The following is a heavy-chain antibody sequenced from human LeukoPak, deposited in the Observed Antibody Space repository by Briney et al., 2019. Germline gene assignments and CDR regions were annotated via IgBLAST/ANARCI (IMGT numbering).Heavy chain of an antibody. D-gene: IGHD3-9*01. CDR3: ARLRRDISIGYYQFFDY. CDR2: IYTSGST. CDR1: GGSISSYY. V-gene: IGHV4-4*09. J-gene: IGHJ4*02. Sequence: SETLSLTCTVSGGSISSYYWSWIRQPPGKGLEWIGYIYTSGSTNYNPSLKSRVTISVDTSKNQFSLKLSSVTAADTAVYYCARLRRDISIGYYQFFDYWGQGTLVTVSS.